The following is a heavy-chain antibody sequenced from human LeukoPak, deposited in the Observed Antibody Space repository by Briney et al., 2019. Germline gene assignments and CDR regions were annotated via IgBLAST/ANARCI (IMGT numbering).Heavy chain of an antibody. D-gene: IGHD2-15*01. Sequence: SETLSLTCTVSGGSISSSFYYWGWIRQPPGKGLEWIGSIYHSGSTYYNPSLKSRVTISVDTSRNQFSLNLSSVTAADTAMYYCARIHRYCSGGACYVLDNWGQGTLVAVSS. CDR2: IYHSGST. J-gene: IGHJ4*02. CDR3: ARIHRYCSGGACYVLDN. CDR1: GGSISSSFYY. V-gene: IGHV4-39*07.